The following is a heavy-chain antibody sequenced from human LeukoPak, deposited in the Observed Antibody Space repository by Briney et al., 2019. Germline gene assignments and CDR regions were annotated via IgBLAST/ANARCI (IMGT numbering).Heavy chain of an antibody. Sequence: GGSLRLSCAASGFTFSSYAMSWVRQAPGKGLEWVSAISGSGGSTYYADSVKGRFTISRDNSKNSLYLQMNSLRAEDTAVYYCARDGALGWDEETNWFDPWGQGTLVTVSS. V-gene: IGHV3-23*01. D-gene: IGHD1-26*01. CDR1: GFTFSSYA. J-gene: IGHJ5*02. CDR2: ISGSGGST. CDR3: ARDGALGWDEETNWFDP.